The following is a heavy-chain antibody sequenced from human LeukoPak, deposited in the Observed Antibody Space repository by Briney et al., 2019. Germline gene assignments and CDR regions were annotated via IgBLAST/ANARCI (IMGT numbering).Heavy chain of an antibody. D-gene: IGHD2-15*01. Sequence: GGTLRLSCAASGFPFSSYGMSWVRQAPGKGLEWVSAITGSSRSTYYADSVKGRFTISRDNSKNTLYLQMNSLRAEDTAIYYCAKDQLNRFCSGGSCSTTHDYWGQGTLVTVSS. CDR2: ITGSSRST. CDR1: GFPFSSYG. V-gene: IGHV3-23*01. J-gene: IGHJ4*02. CDR3: AKDQLNRFCSGGSCSTTHDY.